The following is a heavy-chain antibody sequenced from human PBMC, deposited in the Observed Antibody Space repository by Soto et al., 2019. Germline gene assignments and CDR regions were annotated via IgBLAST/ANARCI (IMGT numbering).Heavy chain of an antibody. V-gene: IGHV1-3*01. J-gene: IGHJ5*02. CDR3: ARDNSKNYATTAASSWFHP. CDR2: INAGNGNT. CDR1: GYTFTKYV. D-gene: IGHD2-15*01. Sequence: ASVKVSCKASGYTFTKYVIHWVRQAPGQRLEWMGWINAGNGNTKYSQKFQVRAIITRDTSARTAYMELSSLRSEDTAVYYCARDNSKNYATTAASSWFHPWGQGTQVTVSS.